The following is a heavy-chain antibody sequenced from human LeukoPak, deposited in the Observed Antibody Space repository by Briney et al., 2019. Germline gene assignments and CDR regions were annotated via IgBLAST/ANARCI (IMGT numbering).Heavy chain of an antibody. J-gene: IGHJ3*02. CDR3: ARGWSIGGAFDI. D-gene: IGHD3-10*01. CDR2: IKEDGSDK. Sequence: GGSLRLSCAASEFTFGNFWMTWVRQAPGKGLEWVANIKEDGSDKYYVDSVKGRFTISRDNARTSLYLQMNSLRAEDTAVYYCARGWSIGGAFDIWGQGTMVTVSS. CDR1: EFTFGNFW. V-gene: IGHV3-7*01.